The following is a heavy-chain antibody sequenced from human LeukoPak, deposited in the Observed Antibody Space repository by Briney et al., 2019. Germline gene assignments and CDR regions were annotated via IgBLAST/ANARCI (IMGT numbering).Heavy chain of an antibody. CDR3: ARSAEYFQH. Sequence: SETLSLTCTVSGGSISSSSYYWGWIRQPPGKGLEWIGYIYYSGSTNYNPSLKSRVTISVDTSKNQFSLKLSSVTAADTAVYYCARSAEYFQHWGQGTLVTVSS. CDR1: GGSISSSSYY. CDR2: IYYSGST. J-gene: IGHJ1*01. V-gene: IGHV4-61*05.